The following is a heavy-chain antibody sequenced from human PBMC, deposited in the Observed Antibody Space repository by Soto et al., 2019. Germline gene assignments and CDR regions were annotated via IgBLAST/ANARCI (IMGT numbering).Heavy chain of an antibody. J-gene: IGHJ2*01. CDR1: GFTFSSYA. V-gene: IGHV3-23*01. CDR3: AKRTVGWYFDL. Sequence: EVQLLESGGGLVQPGGSLRLSCAASGFTFSSYAMNWVRQAPGKGLEWVSVISGSGGSTYYADAVKGRFTISRDNSTNTLYLQMNSLRADDTAVYYCAKRTVGWYFDLWGRGTLVTVSS. CDR2: ISGSGGST. D-gene: IGHD4-17*01.